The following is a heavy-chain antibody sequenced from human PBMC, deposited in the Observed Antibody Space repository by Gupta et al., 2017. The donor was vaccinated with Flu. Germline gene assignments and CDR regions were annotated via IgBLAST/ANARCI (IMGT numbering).Heavy chain of an antibody. CDR1: GFTFGDYA. D-gene: IGHD4-17*01. CDR2: IRSKAYGGTT. V-gene: IGHV3-49*04. CDR3: TGSDYGGS. J-gene: IGHJ5*02. Sequence: EVQLVESGGGLVQPGRSLRLSCTASGFTFGDYAMSWVRQAPGKGLEWVGFIRSKAYGGTTEYAASVKGRFTISRDDSKSIAYLQMNSLKTEDTAVYYCTGSDYGGSWGQGTLVTVSS.